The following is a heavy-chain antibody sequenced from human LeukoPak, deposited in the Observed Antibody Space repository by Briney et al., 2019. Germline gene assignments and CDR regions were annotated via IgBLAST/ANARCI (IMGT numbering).Heavy chain of an antibody. CDR2: ISGSGGST. V-gene: IGHV3-23*01. Sequence: GGSLRLSCAASGFTFSSYAMSWVRQAPGKGLEWVSAISGSGGSTYYADSVKGRFAISRDNSRNTLYLQMSSLRTEDTALYYCAKVQQLATIYYFDYWGQGSLVTVSS. CDR3: AKVQQLATIYYFDY. D-gene: IGHD6-13*01. CDR1: GFTFSSYA. J-gene: IGHJ4*02.